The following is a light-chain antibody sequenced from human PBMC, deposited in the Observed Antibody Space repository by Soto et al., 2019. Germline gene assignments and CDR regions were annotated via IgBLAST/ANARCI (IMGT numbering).Light chain of an antibody. J-gene: IGLJ3*02. CDR2: GVS. Sequence: QSVLTQPASVSGSPGQSITISCTGTSSDVGGYNYVSWYQQHPGKVPKLMIYGVSNRPSGVSNRFSGSKSGNTASLTISGLQAEDEADYYCKSYTSVSTWVFGGGTKLTVL. CDR1: SSDVGGYNY. CDR3: KSYTSVSTWV. V-gene: IGLV2-14*03.